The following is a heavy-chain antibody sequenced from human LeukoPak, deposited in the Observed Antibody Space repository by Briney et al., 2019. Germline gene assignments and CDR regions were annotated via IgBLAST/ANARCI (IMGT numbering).Heavy chain of an antibody. Sequence: SETLSLTCSVTGGSIIQFYWSWIRQSAGTGLEWVGRIYIAGSTTYNPSLQSRLSMSVDTSKNQFSLRLRSVSAADTAVYYCARLKYYDSTGYSPGYYMDVWGKGTTVTVSS. CDR1: GGSIIQFY. CDR2: IYIAGST. D-gene: IGHD3-22*01. CDR3: ARLKYYDSTGYSPGYYMDV. V-gene: IGHV4-4*07. J-gene: IGHJ6*03.